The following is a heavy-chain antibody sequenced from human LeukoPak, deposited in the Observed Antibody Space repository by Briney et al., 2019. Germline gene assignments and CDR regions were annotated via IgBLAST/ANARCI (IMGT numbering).Heavy chain of an antibody. Sequence: GASVKVSCKVSGDTLTELSMHWVRQAPGKVLEWMGGFDPEDGETIYAQKFQGRVTMTEDTSTDTAYMELSSPRSEDTAVYYCARAMRYYFDYWGQGTLVTVSS. CDR1: GDTLTELS. CDR3: ARAMRYYFDY. V-gene: IGHV1-24*01. J-gene: IGHJ4*02. CDR2: FDPEDGET.